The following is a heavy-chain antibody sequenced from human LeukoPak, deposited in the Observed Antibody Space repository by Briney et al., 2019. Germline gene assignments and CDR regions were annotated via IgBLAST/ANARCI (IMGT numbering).Heavy chain of an antibody. CDR1: GGSISSGGYY. Sequence: NPSQTLSLTCTVSGGSISSGGYYWSWIRQPPGKGLEWIGYIYHSGSTYYNPSLKSRVTISVDRSKNQFSLKLSSVTAADTAVYYCARGGYYYDSSGPYLFDYWGQGTLVTVSS. D-gene: IGHD3-22*01. CDR3: ARGGYYYDSSGPYLFDY. V-gene: IGHV4-30-2*01. J-gene: IGHJ4*02. CDR2: IYHSGST.